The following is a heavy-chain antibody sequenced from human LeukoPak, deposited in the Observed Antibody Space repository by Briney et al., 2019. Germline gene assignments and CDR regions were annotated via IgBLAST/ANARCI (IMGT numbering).Heavy chain of an antibody. CDR3: AGSIAAAGKIDY. D-gene: IGHD6-13*01. CDR2: IYHSGST. CDR1: GYSISSGYY. Sequence: PSETLSLTCTVSGYSISSGYYWGWIRQPPGKGLERIGSIYHSGSTYYNPSLKSRVTISVDTSKNQFSLKLSSVTAADTAVYYCAGSIAAAGKIDYWGQGTLVTVSS. V-gene: IGHV4-38-2*02. J-gene: IGHJ4*02.